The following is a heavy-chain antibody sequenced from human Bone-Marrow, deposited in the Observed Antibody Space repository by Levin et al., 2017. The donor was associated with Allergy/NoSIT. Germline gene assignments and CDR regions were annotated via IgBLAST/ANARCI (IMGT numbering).Heavy chain of an antibody. Sequence: PGESLKISCKTSGGTFGTYAINWVRQAPGQGLEWMGRVIPILDRGNYPQKFQGRVTITADKSTGTAYMELSSLTSDDTAVYSCARAPWGGDFDAFDIWGQGTLVTVSS. V-gene: IGHV1-69*04. J-gene: IGHJ3*02. CDR2: VIPILDRG. CDR3: ARAPWGGDFDAFDI. D-gene: IGHD2-21*02. CDR1: GGTFGTYA.